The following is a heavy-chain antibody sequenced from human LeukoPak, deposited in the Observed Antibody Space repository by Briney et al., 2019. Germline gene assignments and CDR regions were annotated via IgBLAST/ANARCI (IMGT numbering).Heavy chain of an antibody. CDR2: ISAYNGNT. D-gene: IGHD2-15*01. CDR3: ARGYCSGGSCSQENWFDP. CDR1: GYTFTSYG. J-gene: IGHJ5*02. Sequence: ASVKVSCKASGYTFTSYGISWVRQAPGQGLEWMGWISAYNGNTNYAQKLQGRVTMTTDTSTSTAYMELSRLRSDDTAVYYCARGYCSGGSCSQENWFDPWGQGTLVTVSS. V-gene: IGHV1-18*01.